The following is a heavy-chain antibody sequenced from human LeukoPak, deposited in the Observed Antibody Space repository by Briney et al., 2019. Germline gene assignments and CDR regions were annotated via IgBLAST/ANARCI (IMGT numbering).Heavy chain of an antibody. CDR3: VKGHGDSSGYYYFDS. Sequence: PGGSLRLSCAASGFTFSSYAMSWVRQAPGKGLEWVSAIRGNAGTTYYTDSVKGRFTIFRDNSKNMLYLQMNSLRVEDTAVYYCVKGHGDSSGYYYFDSWGQGTLVTVSS. V-gene: IGHV3-23*01. J-gene: IGHJ4*02. D-gene: IGHD3-22*01. CDR1: GFTFSSYA. CDR2: IRGNAGTT.